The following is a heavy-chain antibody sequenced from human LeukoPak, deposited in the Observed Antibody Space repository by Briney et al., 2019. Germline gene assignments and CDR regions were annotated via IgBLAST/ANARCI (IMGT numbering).Heavy chain of an antibody. D-gene: IGHD3-3*01. J-gene: IGHJ6*03. CDR1: GGSISSYY. V-gene: IGHV4-59*08. Sequence: SETLSLTCTVSGGSISSYYWSWIRQPPGKGLEWIGYIYYSGSTNYNPSPKSRVTISVDTSKNQFSLKLSSVTAADTAVYYCARFPQIFGAATTSQGDYMDVWGKGTTVTVS. CDR2: IYYSGST. CDR3: ARFPQIFGAATTSQGDYMDV.